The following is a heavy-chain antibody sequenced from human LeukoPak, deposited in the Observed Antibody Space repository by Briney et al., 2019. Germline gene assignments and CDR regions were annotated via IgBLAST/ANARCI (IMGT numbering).Heavy chain of an antibody. CDR2: IKQDGSEK. D-gene: IGHD3-10*01. V-gene: IGHV3-7*01. Sequence: PGGSLRLSCTASGFTFSSYAMNWVRQAPGKGLEWVANIKQDGSEKDYVDSVKGRFTISRDNAKNSLYLQMNSLRAEDTAVYYCARDVLTSYYGSGRPRRWFDPWGQGTLVTVSS. CDR3: ARDVLTSYYGSGRPRRWFDP. CDR1: GFTFSSYA. J-gene: IGHJ5*02.